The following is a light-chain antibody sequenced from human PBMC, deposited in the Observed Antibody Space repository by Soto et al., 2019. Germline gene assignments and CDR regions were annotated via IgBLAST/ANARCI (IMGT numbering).Light chain of an antibody. J-gene: IGKJ1*01. CDR1: QSVSSNY. CDR2: GAS. CDR3: QQYGSSPRT. Sequence: ENGLTQSPGTLSLAPGERATLSCRASQSVSSNYLAWYQHKPGQAPRLLIYGASSRATGIPDRFSGSGSGTDFTLTISRLEPEDFAVYYFQQYGSSPRTFGQGTKVQFK. V-gene: IGKV3-20*01.